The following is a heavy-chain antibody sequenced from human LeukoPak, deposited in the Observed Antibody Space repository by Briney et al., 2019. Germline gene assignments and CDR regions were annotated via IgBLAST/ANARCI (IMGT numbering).Heavy chain of an antibody. Sequence: DPSETLSLTCAVYGGSFSGYYWSWIRQPPGKGLEWIGEINHSGSTNYNPSLKSRVTISVGTSKNQFSLKLSSVTAADTAVYYCARHGYSGSYTTFDYWGQGTLVTVSS. D-gene: IGHD1-26*01. V-gene: IGHV4-34*01. CDR1: GGSFSGYY. CDR2: INHSGST. CDR3: ARHGYSGSYTTFDY. J-gene: IGHJ4*02.